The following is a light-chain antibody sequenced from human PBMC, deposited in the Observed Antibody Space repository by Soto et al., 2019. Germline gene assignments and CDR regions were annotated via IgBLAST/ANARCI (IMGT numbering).Light chain of an antibody. CDR2: KAS. V-gene: IGKV1-5*03. J-gene: IGKJ1*01. CDR3: QQYNSYSPT. Sequence: DIQMTQSPSTLSASVGDRVTITCRASQSISSWLAWYQQKPGKAPKLLIYKASSLESGVPSRFSGSGSGTEFTLTISSLQHDDFATYHCQQYNSYSPTFGQGTKVEIK. CDR1: QSISSW.